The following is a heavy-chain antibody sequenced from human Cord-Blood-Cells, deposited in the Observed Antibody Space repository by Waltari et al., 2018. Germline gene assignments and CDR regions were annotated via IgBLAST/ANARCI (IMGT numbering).Heavy chain of an antibody. V-gene: IGHV4-34*01. J-gene: IGHJ4*02. CDR3: ASFGGIVATIFDY. CDR1: GGSFSGYY. Sequence: QVQLQQWGAGLLKPSETLSLTCAVSGGSFSGYYWRWIRQPPGKGLEWIGEINHSGSTNYNPSLKSRVTISVDTSKNQFSLKLSSVTAADTAVYYCASFGGIVATIFDYWGQGTLVTVSS. D-gene: IGHD5-12*01. CDR2: INHSGST.